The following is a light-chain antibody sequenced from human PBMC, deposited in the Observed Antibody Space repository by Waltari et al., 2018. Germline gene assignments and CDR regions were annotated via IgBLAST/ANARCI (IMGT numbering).Light chain of an antibody. J-gene: IGKJ2*01. CDR1: ENIDNY. CDR3: QQSYSTPRYT. CDR2: AAS. Sequence: DIQMTQSPSSLSASVGDRVTITCRASENIDNYLNWYQQRPGKAPKLLIYAASSLQSGVPSRFSGSRSGTDFTLTISSLQPEDFVTYYCQQSYSTPRYTFGQGTNLEIK. V-gene: IGKV1-39*01.